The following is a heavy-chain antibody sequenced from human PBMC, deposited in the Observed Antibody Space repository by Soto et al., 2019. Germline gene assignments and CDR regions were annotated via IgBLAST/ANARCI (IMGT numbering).Heavy chain of an antibody. CDR1: GFTFSSYA. D-gene: IGHD3-3*01. V-gene: IGHV3-23*01. Sequence: PGGSLRLSCAASGFTFSSYAMSWVRQAPGKGLEWVSAISGSGGSTYYADSVKGRFTISRDNSKNTLYLQMNSLRAEDTAVYYSGKGSGYPFTIQRHLWDYYYMDVWGKGTTVTVSS. J-gene: IGHJ6*03. CDR3: GKGSGYPFTIQRHLWDYYYMDV. CDR2: ISGSGGST.